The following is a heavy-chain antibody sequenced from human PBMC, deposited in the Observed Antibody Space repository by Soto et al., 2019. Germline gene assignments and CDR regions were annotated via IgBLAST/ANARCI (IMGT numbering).Heavy chain of an antibody. CDR1: GGTFSSYA. J-gene: IGHJ4*02. CDR3: ARDRHYYGSGSYYNVPFY. CDR2: IIPIFGTA. D-gene: IGHD3-10*01. Sequence: QVQLVQSGAEVKKPGSSVKVSCKASGGTFSSYAISWVRQAPGQGLEWMGGIIPIFGTANYAQKFQGRVTITADESTSTAYMELSSVRSEDTAVYYCARDRHYYGSGSYYNVPFYWGQGTLVTVSS. V-gene: IGHV1-69*01.